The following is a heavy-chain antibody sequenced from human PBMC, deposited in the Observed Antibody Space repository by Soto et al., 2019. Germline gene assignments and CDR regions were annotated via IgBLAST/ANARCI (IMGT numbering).Heavy chain of an antibody. D-gene: IGHD6-13*01. CDR1: GGSISSSSYY. J-gene: IGHJ5*02. V-gene: IGHV4-39*07. Sequence: PSETLSLTCTVSGGSISSSSYYWGWIRQPPGKGLEWIGSIYYSGNTYYNPSLKRRFSISVDTSKNQFSLQLSSVTVADTAVYYCARRERAAGTDWWFDPWGQGTLVTVSS. CDR3: ARRERAAGTDWWFDP. CDR2: IYYSGNT.